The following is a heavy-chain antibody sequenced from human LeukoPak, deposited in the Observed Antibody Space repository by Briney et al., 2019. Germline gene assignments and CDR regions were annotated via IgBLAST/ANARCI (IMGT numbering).Heavy chain of an antibody. J-gene: IGHJ6*04. Sequence: GGSLRLSCAASGFSFTSYAMTWVRQAPGKGLESVSTISHSGVSTYYADSVKGRFTISRDKSKNTLYLQMNSLRVEDTAVYYCAGRPIASGNYAGMDVWGKGTTVTVSS. CDR1: GFSFTSYA. D-gene: IGHD3-10*01. V-gene: IGHV3-23*01. CDR2: ISHSGVST. CDR3: AGRPIASGNYAGMDV.